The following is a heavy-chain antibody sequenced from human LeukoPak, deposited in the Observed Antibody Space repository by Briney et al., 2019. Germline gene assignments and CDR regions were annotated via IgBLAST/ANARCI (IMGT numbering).Heavy chain of an antibody. CDR2: ISGSGGST. Sequence: QTGGTLRLSCAASGFTFSSYGMSWVRQAPGKGLEWVSAISGSGGSTYYADSVKGRFSISKDNSKNTLYLQMSSLRAEDTAVYYCAKFSSMYYDFWSGYSTNHYFDYWGQGTLVTVSS. V-gene: IGHV3-23*01. D-gene: IGHD3-3*01. CDR1: GFTFSSYG. CDR3: AKFSSMYYDFWSGYSTNHYFDY. J-gene: IGHJ4*02.